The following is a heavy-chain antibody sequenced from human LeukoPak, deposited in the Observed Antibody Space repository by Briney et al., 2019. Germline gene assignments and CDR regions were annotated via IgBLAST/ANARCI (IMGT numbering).Heavy chain of an antibody. J-gene: IGHJ3*02. D-gene: IGHD2-2*01. CDR2: MNPNTGNT. Sequence: ASVKVSCKASGYTFTGYYMYWVRQATGQGLEWMGWMNPNTGNTGNAQKFQGRVTMTRNTSITTAYMELSNLRSDDTAVYYCVRRMSGYCGSTICRNYAFDMWGQGTMVTVSS. V-gene: IGHV1-8*02. CDR1: GYTFTGYY. CDR3: VRRMSGYCGSTICRNYAFDM.